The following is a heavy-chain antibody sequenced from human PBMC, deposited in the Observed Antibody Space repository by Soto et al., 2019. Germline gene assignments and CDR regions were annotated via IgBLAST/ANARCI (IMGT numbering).Heavy chain of an antibody. CDR2: MNPGSGDT. D-gene: IGHD5-18*01. CDR1: GYTFANND. CDR3: ARMASFGSLNWFDP. Sequence: ASVKVSCKASGYTFANNDVTWVRQATGQGLEWMGWMNPGSGDTGYAQKFQGRVTMTRNISIATAYMELSSLRSEDTAIYYCARMASFGSLNWFDPWGQGTLVTVSS. J-gene: IGHJ5*02. V-gene: IGHV1-8*01.